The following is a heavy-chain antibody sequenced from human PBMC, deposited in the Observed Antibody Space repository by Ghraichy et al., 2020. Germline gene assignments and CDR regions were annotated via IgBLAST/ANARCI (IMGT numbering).Heavy chain of an antibody. Sequence: GGSLRLSCAASGFTFSNHWMTWARQAPGKGLEWVASISQEGNTQLYVDSVKGRFTVSRDNAKMSLFLQMSSLRDEDTAVYFCVRTLNWNDDYWGQGTLVAVS. CDR2: ISQEGNTQ. CDR3: VRTLNWNDDY. D-gene: IGHD1-20*01. V-gene: IGHV3-7*01. CDR1: GFTFSNHW. J-gene: IGHJ4*02.